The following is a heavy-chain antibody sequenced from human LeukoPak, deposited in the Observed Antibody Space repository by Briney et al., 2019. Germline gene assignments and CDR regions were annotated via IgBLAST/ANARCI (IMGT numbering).Heavy chain of an antibody. CDR1: GYTFTSYH. CDR3: VRVPPGTTIYAY. V-gene: IGHV1-8*01. D-gene: IGHD1-14*01. J-gene: IGHJ4*02. CDR2: MNPNNSDI. Sequence: ASVKVSCKASGYTFTSYHINWVRQATGQGPEWVGWMNPNNSDIGYAQEFQGRVTMTRNTSIGTAYMELSSLRSEDTAIYYCVRVPPGTTIYAYWGQGTLVTVSS.